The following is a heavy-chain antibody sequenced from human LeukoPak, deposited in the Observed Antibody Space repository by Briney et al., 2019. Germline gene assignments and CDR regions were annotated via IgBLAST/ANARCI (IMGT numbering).Heavy chain of an antibody. CDR1: ASAFTFSS. CDR2: ISAYNGNT. V-gene: IGHV1-18*01. Sequence: GASVKLSLNSSASAFTFSSYAMHRLAPGQGLEWMGWISAYNGNTNYAQKLQGRVTMTTDTSTTTAYMELRSLRSDDTVLYYCTRDNGYYYYYYAMDTWGQGTTVTVSS. J-gene: IGHJ6*02. CDR3: TRDNGYYYYYYAMDT.